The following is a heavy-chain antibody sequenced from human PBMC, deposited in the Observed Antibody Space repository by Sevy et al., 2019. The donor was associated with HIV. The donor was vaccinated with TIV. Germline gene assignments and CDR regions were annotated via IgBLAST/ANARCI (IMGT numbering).Heavy chain of an antibody. CDR1: GFTFSTST. J-gene: IGHJ4*02. CDR3: VRDGWNY. CDR2: MTSSGSYI. Sequence: GGSLRLSCAASGFTFSTSTMNWVRQAPGKGLEWVSLMTSSGSYILYADSVKGRFTIYRDNAKNSGFLQMNSLRVEDTAVYYCVRDGWNYWGQGTLVTVSS. V-gene: IGHV3-21*01. D-gene: IGHD2-15*01.